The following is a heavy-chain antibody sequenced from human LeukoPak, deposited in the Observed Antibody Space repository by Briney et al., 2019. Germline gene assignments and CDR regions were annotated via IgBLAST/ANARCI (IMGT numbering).Heavy chain of an antibody. Sequence: EAGGSLRLSCAASGFIFSDYYMSWIRQAPGKGREWISYISSSSSYTNYVDSVKGRFTISRDNAKTSLYLQMNSLRAEDTAVYYCARAVSVSSYYFDCWGQGTLVTVSS. CDR1: GFIFSDYY. D-gene: IGHD5/OR15-5a*01. V-gene: IGHV3-11*05. CDR2: ISSSSSYT. J-gene: IGHJ4*02. CDR3: ARAVSVSSYYFDC.